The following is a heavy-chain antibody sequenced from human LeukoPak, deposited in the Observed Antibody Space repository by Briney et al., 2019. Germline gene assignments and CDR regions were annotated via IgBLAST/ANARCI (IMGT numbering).Heavy chain of an antibody. CDR2: IIPILGIA. J-gene: IGHJ3*02. CDR1: GGTFSSYA. Sequence: SVKVSCKASGGTFSSYAISWVRQAPGQGLEWMGRIIPILGIANYAQKFQGRVTITADKSTSTAYMELSSLRSEDTAVYYCARDLSGGHTIAAFDIWGQGTMVTVSS. D-gene: IGHD2-15*01. V-gene: IGHV1-69*04. CDR3: ARDLSGGHTIAAFDI.